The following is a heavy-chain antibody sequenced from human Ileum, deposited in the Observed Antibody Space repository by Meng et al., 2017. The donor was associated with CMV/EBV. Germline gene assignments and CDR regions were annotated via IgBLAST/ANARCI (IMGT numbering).Heavy chain of an antibody. CDR1: GDSISSGSYY. J-gene: IGHJ2*01. Sequence: QVQLQESGPGLVKPSQTLSRTCTRSGDSISSGSYYWSWIRQPAGKGLEWIGRIYTSGSTSYNPSLKSRITISLDTSKNQFSLKLNSVTAADTAVYFCARDRENDYYFDLWGRGTLVTVSS. CDR3: ARDRENDYYFDL. V-gene: IGHV4-61*02. CDR2: IYTSGST. D-gene: IGHD4-11*01.